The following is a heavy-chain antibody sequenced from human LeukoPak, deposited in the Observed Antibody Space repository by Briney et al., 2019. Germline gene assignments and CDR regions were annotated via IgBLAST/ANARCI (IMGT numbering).Heavy chain of an antibody. CDR2: IHYTGTT. D-gene: IGHD6-13*01. Sequence: PPETLSLTCTVPGGSISGYYWSWIRQSPGKRLEYIAYIHYTGTTDYNPTLRSRVTISVDTSKNQFSLKLRFVTAADTAVYYCARLNLIGSSPVHHYDLWGQGTLVTVSS. CDR3: ARLNLIGSSPVHHYDL. J-gene: IGHJ4*02. CDR1: GGSISGYY. V-gene: IGHV4-59*08.